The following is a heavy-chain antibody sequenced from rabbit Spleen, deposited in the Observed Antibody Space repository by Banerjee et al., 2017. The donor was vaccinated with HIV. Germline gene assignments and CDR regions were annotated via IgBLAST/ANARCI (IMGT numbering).Heavy chain of an antibody. D-gene: IGHD2-1*01. CDR1: GFSLNSDYV. CDR3: ARALATVTMMITPFNL. CDR2: INTSTGTT. V-gene: IGHV1S45*01. J-gene: IGHJ4*01. Sequence: QEQLVESGGGLFQPGGSLALTCKASGFSLNSDYVMCWVRQAPGKGLEWIGCINTSTGTTVYATWAKGRFSISRTSSPSVTLQMTSLTAADTATYFCARALATVTMMITPFNLWGPGTLVTVS.